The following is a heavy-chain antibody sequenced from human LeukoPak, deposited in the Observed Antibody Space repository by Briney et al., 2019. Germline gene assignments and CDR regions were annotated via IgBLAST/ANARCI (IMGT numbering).Heavy chain of an antibody. CDR1: GGSISTSSFY. CDR3: AKGLRYLSFNDAFDI. V-gene: IGHV4-39*01. D-gene: IGHD3-9*01. J-gene: IGHJ3*02. CDR2: MYYSGST. Sequence: ETLSLTCTVSGGSISTSSFYWGWIRQPPGKGLEWIGSMYYSGSTYYNPSLKSRVTISVDTSKNQFSLRLSSVTAADTAVYFCAKGLRYLSFNDAFDIWGQGTMVTVSS.